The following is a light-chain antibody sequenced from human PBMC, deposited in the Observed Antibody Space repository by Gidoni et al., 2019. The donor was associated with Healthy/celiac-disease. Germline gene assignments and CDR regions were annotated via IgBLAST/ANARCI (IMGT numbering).Light chain of an antibody. CDR1: RSDVGGYNY. J-gene: IGLJ2*01. CDR3: SSYTSSSTPVV. CDR2: DVS. Sequence: QSALTQPASVSGSPGQSITISCTGTRSDVGGYNYVSWYQQHPGKAPKLMIYDVSNRPSGVSNRFSGSKSGNTASLTISGLQAEDEADDYCSSYTSSSTPVVFGGGTKLTVL. V-gene: IGLV2-14*03.